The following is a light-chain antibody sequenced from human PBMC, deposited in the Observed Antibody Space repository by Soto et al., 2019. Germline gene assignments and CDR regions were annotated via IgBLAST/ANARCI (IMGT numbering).Light chain of an antibody. V-gene: IGLV2-14*03. CDR3: SSYTSSNTDV. CDR2: DVS. Sequence: QSVLTQPASVSGSPGQSIAISCTGTSSDVGGYNYVSWYQHHPGKVHQIMIYDVSSRPSGVSDRFSGSKSGNTASLTISGLQAEDEADYYCSSYTSSNTDVFGTGTKVTVL. J-gene: IGLJ1*01. CDR1: SSDVGGYNY.